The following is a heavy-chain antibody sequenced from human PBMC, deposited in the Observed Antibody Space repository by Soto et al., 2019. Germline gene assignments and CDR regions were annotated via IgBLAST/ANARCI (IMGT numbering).Heavy chain of an antibody. CDR2: ISSSSSYI. CDR1: GFTFSSYS. J-gene: IGHJ3*02. Sequence: GGSLRLSCAASGFTFSSYSMNWVRQAPGKGLEWVSSISSSSSYIYYADSVKGRFTISRDNAKNSLYLQMNSLRAEDTAVYYCARDHTHDAFDIWGQGTMVTVSS. V-gene: IGHV3-21*01. CDR3: ARDHTHDAFDI.